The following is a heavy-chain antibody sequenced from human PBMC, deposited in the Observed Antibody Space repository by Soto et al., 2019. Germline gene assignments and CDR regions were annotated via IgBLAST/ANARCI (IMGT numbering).Heavy chain of an antibody. V-gene: IGHV4-34*01. CDR2: ANLSGST. CDR1: GGSFSGQY. J-gene: IGHJ4*02. CDR3: ARLSSLDY. D-gene: IGHD3-16*01. Sequence: SETLSLTCAVYGGSFSGQYWSWIRQPPGKGLEWIGEANLSGSTNYNPSLKSRVTISVDPSRKQFTLSLTPVTAADTAVYYCARLSSLDYWGQGTLVTVSS.